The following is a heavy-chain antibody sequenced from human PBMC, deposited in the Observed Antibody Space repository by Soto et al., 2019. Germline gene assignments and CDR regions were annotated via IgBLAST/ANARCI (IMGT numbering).Heavy chain of an antibody. CDR2: IYYSGST. CDR3: ARLRDYDFWSGYYYYFDY. Sequence: PTCTVSVGSISSHYWSWIRQPPGKGLEWIGYIYYSGSTNYNPSLKSRVTISVDTSKNQFSLKLSSVTAADTAVYYCARLRDYDFWSGYYYYFDYWGQGTVVTVSS. J-gene: IGHJ4*02. CDR1: VGSISSHY. D-gene: IGHD3-3*01. V-gene: IGHV4-59*11.